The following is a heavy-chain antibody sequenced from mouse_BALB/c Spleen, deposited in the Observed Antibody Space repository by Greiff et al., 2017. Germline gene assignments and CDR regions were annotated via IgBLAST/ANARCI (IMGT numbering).Heavy chain of an antibody. CDR3: AGRWPSYYGHALDD. V-gene: IGHV1-9*01. D-gene: IGHD1-1*01. CDR1: GYTFSSYW. J-gene: IGHJ4*01. Sequence: QVHVKQSGAELMKPGASVKISCKATGYTFSSYWIEWVKQRPGHGLEWIGEILPGSGSTNYNEKFKGKATFTADTSSNTAYMQLSSLTSEDSAVYDCAGRWPSYYGHALDDWGQGTSVTVSS. CDR2: ILPGSGST.